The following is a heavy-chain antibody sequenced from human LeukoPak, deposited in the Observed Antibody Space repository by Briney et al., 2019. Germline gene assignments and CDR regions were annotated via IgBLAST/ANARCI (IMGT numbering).Heavy chain of an antibody. V-gene: IGHV3-66*01. CDR3: ARERYCGGDCYSFAFDV. J-gene: IGHJ3*01. D-gene: IGHD2-21*02. Sequence: PGGSLRLSCAASGFTVSSKYMSWVRQAPGKGLEWVSIFYSGGDSTNYADSVRGRFTISRDNSKNTLYLQMSSLRADDTAVYYCARERYCGGDCYSFAFDVWGQGTVVTVSS. CDR1: GFTVSSKY. CDR2: FYSGGDST.